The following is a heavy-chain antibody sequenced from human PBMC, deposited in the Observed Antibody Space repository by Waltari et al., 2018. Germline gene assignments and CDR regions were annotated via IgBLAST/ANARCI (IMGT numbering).Heavy chain of an antibody. CDR1: GFTFSNAW. V-gene: IGHV3-15*01. CDR3: TTGGKYYEQS. J-gene: IGHJ5*02. Sequence: EVQLVESGGGLVKPGGSLRLSCAASGFTFSNAWMSWVRQAPGKGLEWVGRIKSKNDGGTTDYAAPVKGRFTISRDDSKNTLYLQMNSLKTEDTAVYYCTTGGKYYEQSWGQGTLVTVSS. CDR2: IKSKNDGGTT. D-gene: IGHD3-22*01.